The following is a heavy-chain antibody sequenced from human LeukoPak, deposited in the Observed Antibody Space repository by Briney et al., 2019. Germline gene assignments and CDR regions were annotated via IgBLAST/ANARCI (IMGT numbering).Heavy chain of an antibody. J-gene: IGHJ5*02. V-gene: IGHV4-59*12. CDR1: GGSISSYY. D-gene: IGHD2-2*02. CDR2: IYYSGST. CDR3: AREVSGYCSSTSCYSGSWFDP. Sequence: PSETLSLTCTVSGGSISSYYWSWIRQPPGKGLEWIGYIYYSGSTYYNPSLKSRVTISVDTSKNQFSLKLSSVTAADTAVYYCAREVSGYCSSTSCYSGSWFDPWGQGTLVTVSS.